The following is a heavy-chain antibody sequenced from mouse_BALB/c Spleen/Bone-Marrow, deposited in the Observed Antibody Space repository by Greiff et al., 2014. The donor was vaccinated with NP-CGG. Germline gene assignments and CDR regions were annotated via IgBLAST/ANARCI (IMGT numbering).Heavy chain of an antibody. CDR2: INPYYGST. CDR3: ARGAYYGNYLDY. V-gene: IGHV1-39*01. J-gene: IGHJ2*01. Sequence: EVQLQQSGPELVKPGASVKVSCKASGYSFTDYIMLWVKQSHGKSLEWIGNINPYYGSTSYNLKFKGKATLTVDKSSSTAYMQLNSLTSEDSAVYYCARGAYYGNYLDYWGQGTTLTVSS. D-gene: IGHD2-10*01. CDR1: GYSFTDYI.